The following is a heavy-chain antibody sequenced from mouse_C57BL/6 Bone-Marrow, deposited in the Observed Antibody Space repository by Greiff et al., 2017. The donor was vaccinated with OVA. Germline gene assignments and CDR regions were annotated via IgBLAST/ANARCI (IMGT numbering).Heavy chain of an antibody. CDR1: GYTFTSYW. J-gene: IGHJ1*03. V-gene: IGHV1-64*01. CDR2: IHPNSGST. CDR3: HYGSSYVGYCDV. D-gene: IGHD1-1*01. Sequence: QVQLQQPGAELVKPGASVKLSCKASGYTFTSYWMHWVKQRPGQGLEWIGMIHPNSGSTNYNEKFKSKATLTVDKSSSTAYMQLSSLTSEDSAVYYCHYGSSYVGYCDVWGTGTTVTVSS.